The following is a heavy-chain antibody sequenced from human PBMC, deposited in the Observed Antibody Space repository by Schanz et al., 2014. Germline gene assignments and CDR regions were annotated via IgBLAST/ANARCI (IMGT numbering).Heavy chain of an antibody. D-gene: IGHD3-16*02. CDR2: ISSKGDMT. V-gene: IGHV3-64*01. CDR3: ARDNRYYLFDY. J-gene: IGHJ4*02. CDR1: GFTFSTST. Sequence: DVHLLESGGGLVQPGGSLRLSCAASGFTFSTSTMHWVRQAPGKGLEYVSSISSKGDMTFYGNSVKGRFTISRDNSKNTLYLQLGSLSAEDTAVYFCARDNRYYLFDYWGQGALVTVSS.